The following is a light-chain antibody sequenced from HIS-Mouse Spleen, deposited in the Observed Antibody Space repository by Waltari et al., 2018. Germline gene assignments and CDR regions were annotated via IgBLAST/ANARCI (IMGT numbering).Light chain of an antibody. J-gene: IGLJ3*02. CDR3: QVWDSSSDPWV. CDR1: KLGSKS. V-gene: IGLV3-21*03. Sequence: SYVLTQPPSVSVAPGKTARITRWGNKLGSKSVHWYQQKPGQAPVLVVYDDSDRPSGIPERFSGSNSGNTATLTISRVEAGDEADYYCQVWDSSSDPWVFGGGTKLTVL. CDR2: DDS.